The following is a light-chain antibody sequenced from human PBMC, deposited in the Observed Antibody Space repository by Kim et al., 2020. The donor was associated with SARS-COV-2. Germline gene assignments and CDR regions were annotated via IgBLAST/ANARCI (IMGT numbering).Light chain of an antibody. CDR2: TNN. CDR1: TSNIGSNA. Sequence: QLVLTQPPSASGTPGQRVSISCSGTTSNIGSNAVSWYQHLPGTAPKLLLYTNNQRPSGVPDRFSGSKSGTSASLAISGLQSEDEADYYCSTWDDSLNAVIFGGGTQLTVL. J-gene: IGLJ2*01. CDR3: STWDDSLNAVI. V-gene: IGLV1-44*01.